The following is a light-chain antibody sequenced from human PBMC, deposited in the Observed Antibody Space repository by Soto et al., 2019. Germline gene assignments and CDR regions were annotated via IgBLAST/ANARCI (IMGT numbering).Light chain of an antibody. Sequence: EIVMTQSPATLSVSPGERATLSCRASQSVSSNLAWYQQKPGQAPRPLIYDGSKRAAGVPDRISGDGSGTDYTLNISSLETEDFAVSYCQQRTRWPMTFGKGTRLEI. J-gene: IGKJ5*01. CDR2: DGS. V-gene: IGKV3-11*01. CDR1: QSVSSN. CDR3: QQRTRWPMT.